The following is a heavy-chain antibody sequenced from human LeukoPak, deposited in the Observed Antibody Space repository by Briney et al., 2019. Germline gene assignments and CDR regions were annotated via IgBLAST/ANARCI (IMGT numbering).Heavy chain of an antibody. Sequence: PGESLKISCKGSGYSFTSYWIGWVRQMPGKGLEWMGIIYPGASNTRYSPSFQGQVTISADKSISTAYLQWSSLKASDTAMYYCARLYYYDSSGYDSWGQGALVTVSS. J-gene: IGHJ4*02. D-gene: IGHD3-22*01. V-gene: IGHV5-51*01. CDR2: IYPGASNT. CDR3: ARLYYYDSSGYDS. CDR1: GYSFTSYW.